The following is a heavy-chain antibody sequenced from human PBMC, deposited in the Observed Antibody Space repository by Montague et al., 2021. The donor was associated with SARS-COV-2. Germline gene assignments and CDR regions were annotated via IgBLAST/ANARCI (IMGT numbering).Heavy chain of an antibody. J-gene: IGHJ3*02. D-gene: IGHD3-16*02. CDR1: GFTFSSYA. Sequence: SLRLSWAASGFTFSSYAMHWVRQAPGKGLEWVAVISYDGSNKYYADSVKGRFTITRDSSKNTLYLQMNSLRAEDTAVYYCARGRGVITFGCVIGYDAFDIWGQGTMVTVSS. CDR3: ARGRGVITFGCVIGYDAFDI. CDR2: ISYDGSNK. V-gene: IGHV3-30-3*01.